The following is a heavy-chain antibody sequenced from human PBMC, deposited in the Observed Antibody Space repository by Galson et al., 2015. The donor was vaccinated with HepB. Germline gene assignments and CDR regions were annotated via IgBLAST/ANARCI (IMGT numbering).Heavy chain of an antibody. D-gene: IGHD6-13*01. J-gene: IGHJ4*02. Sequence: SLRLSCAASGFTVSSNYMTWVRRAPGKGLEWVSVIYSGGSTDYADSVRGRFTLSRDNSKNTLYLQMNSLRAEDTAVYYCARGYSRSWYSGLGYWGQGTLVTVSS. CDR1: GFTVSSNY. CDR2: IYSGGST. V-gene: IGHV3-53*01. CDR3: ARGYSRSWYSGLGY.